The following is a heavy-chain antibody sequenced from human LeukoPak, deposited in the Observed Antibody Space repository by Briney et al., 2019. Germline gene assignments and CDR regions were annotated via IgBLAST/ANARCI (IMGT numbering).Heavy chain of an antibody. CDR1: GFTFSNYA. CDR3: ASLPPDVVVVVAAPPYDY. D-gene: IGHD2-15*01. CDR2: ISYDGSSK. Sequence: PGGSLRLSCAASGFTFSNYAMNWVRQAPGKGLEWVALISYDGSSKYYADSVKGRFTISRDNSKNTLYLKMNSLGPDDTAVYYCASLPPDVVVVVAAPPYDYWGQGPLVTVSS. V-gene: IGHV3-30-3*01. J-gene: IGHJ4*02.